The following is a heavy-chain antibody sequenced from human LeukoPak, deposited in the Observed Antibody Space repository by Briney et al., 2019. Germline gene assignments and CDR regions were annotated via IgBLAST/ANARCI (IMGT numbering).Heavy chain of an antibody. J-gene: IGHJ5*01. D-gene: IGHD2-15*01. CDR1: GVTFSSHS. CDR3: ARGWYGPDS. V-gene: IGHV3-74*01. CDR2: IIRDGTST. Sequence: PGGSLRLSCAASGVTFSSHSMHWVRQAPGKGLVWVSGIIRDGTSTNYADAVKGRFTISRDNAKNTLYLQMNSLRVEDTAVYSCARGWYGPDSCGQGTLVTVSS.